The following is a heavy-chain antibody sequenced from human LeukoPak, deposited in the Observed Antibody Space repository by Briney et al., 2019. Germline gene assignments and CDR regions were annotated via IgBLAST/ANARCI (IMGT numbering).Heavy chain of an antibody. CDR3: ARVGGHCTSTSCPPPDY. D-gene: IGHD2-2*01. CDR1: AFTFSSYN. V-gene: IGHV3-21*01. J-gene: IGHJ4*02. CDR2: IDSSSRYI. Sequence: GGSLRLSCAASAFTFSSYNMDWVRQAPGKGLEWVSFIDSSSRYIYQADSVKGRLTISRDNAESSVFLQMNSLRAEDTAVYYCARVGGHCTSTSCPPPDYWGQGTLVTVSS.